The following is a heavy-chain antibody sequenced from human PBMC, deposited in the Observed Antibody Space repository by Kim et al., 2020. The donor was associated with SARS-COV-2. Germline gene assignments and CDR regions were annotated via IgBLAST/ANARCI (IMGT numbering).Heavy chain of an antibody. V-gene: IGHV3-48*02. Sequence: GGSLRLSCAASGFTFSSYSMNWVRQAPGKGLEWVSYISSSSSTIYYADSVKGRFTISRDNAKNSLYLQMNSLRDEDTAVYYCARAGGSGWYGGGWAFDYWGQGTLVTVSS. J-gene: IGHJ4*02. CDR3: ARAGGSGWYGGGWAFDY. CDR1: GFTFSSYS. D-gene: IGHD6-19*01. CDR2: ISSSSSTI.